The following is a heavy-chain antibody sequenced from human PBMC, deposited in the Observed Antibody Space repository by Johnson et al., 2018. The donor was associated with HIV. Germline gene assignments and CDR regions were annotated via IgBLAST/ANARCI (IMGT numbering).Heavy chain of an antibody. CDR1: GFTFSAFG. CDR2: QSYDGSRQ. D-gene: IGHD3-9*01. J-gene: IGHJ3*02. Sequence: QVQLVESGGGVVQPGRSLRLSCVGSGFTFSAFGMHWVRQAPGKGLEWVAVQSYDGSRQYYTDSLKGRFTISRDNSNSTLYLQMNSLSAEDTAVYYCAKDRNYDILSIWGQGTVVTVSS. CDR3: AKDRNYDILSI. V-gene: IGHV3-30*18.